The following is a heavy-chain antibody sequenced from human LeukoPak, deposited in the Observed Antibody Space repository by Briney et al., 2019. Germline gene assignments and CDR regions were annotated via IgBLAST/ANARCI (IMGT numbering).Heavy chain of an antibody. J-gene: IGHJ5*02. V-gene: IGHV1-69*04. CDR1: GGTFSSYA. D-gene: IGHD6-19*01. CDR3: ARDRVVAVAGPYNWFDP. CDR2: IIPILGIA. Sequence: GASVKVSCKASGGTFSSYAISWVRQAPGQGLEWMGRIIPILGIANYAQKFQGRVTITADKSTSTAYMELSSLRSEDTAVYYCARDRVVAVAGPYNWFDPWGQGTLVTVSS.